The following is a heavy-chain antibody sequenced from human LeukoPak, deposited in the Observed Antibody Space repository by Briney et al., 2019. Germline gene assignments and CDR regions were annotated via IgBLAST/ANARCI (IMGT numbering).Heavy chain of an antibody. J-gene: IGHJ4*02. CDR2: ISSSSSYI. CDR1: GFNFNRYW. Sequence: GGSLRLSCAASGFNFNRYWMNWVRQAPGKWLEWVSSISSSSSYIYYADSVKGRFTISRDNAKNSLYLQMNSLRAEDTAVYYCARAKRWLQSGPFDYWGQGTLVTVSS. CDR3: ARAKRWLQSGPFDY. D-gene: IGHD5-24*01. V-gene: IGHV3-21*01.